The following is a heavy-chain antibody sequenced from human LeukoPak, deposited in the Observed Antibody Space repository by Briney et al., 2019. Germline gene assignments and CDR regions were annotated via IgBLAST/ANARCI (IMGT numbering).Heavy chain of an antibody. CDR3: ARAQEGCSRASCYLEP. V-gene: IGHV4-4*02. CDR1: GASISSTNW. Sequence: SGTLSLTCAISGASISSTNWWIWVRQPPGKGLEWIGEMHRSGRTNYNPSLKSRITISVDKSKNQVFLRLNSVAAADTALYYCARAQEGCSRASCYLEPWGQGTLVTVSS. D-gene: IGHD2-2*01. J-gene: IGHJ5*02. CDR2: MHRSGRT.